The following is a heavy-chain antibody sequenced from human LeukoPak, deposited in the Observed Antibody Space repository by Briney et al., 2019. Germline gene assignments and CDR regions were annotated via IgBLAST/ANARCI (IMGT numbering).Heavy chain of an antibody. J-gene: IGHJ4*02. CDR1: GGSISSSSYY. Sequence: SETLSLTCTVSGGSISSSSYYWGWIRQPPGKGLEWIGSIYYSGSTYYNPSLKSRVTISVDTSKNQFSLKLSSVTAADTAVYYCARGISRLADYWGQGTLVTVSS. V-gene: IGHV4-39*07. CDR3: ARGISRLADY. D-gene: IGHD5-12*01. CDR2: IYYSGST.